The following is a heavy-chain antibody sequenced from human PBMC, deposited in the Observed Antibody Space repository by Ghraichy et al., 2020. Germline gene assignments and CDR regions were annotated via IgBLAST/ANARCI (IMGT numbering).Heavy chain of an antibody. D-gene: IGHD1-26*01. CDR2: IDQDESEK. CDR1: GFTFSGYW. Sequence: GGSLRLSCAASGFTFSGYWMSWVRQAPGKGLEWVANIDQDESEKYYVDSVRGRFTISRDNVKNSLYLQMNSLRADDTALYYCARADAYSGDYWGQGTLVTVSS. J-gene: IGHJ4*02. V-gene: IGHV3-7*03. CDR3: ARADAYSGDY.